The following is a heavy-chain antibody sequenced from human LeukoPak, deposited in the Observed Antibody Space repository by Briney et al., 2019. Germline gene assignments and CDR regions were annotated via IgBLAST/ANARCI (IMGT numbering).Heavy chain of an antibody. CDR2: ISSSSGYI. Sequence: PGGSLRLSCGASGFTFTTYSMNWVRQAPGKGLEWVSSISSSSGYIYYADSVKGRFTISRDNAKSSLYLQLNSLRAEDTAVYYCARDSRGGYDRIGYFDYWGQGTLVTVSS. CDR1: GFTFTTYS. CDR3: ARDSRGGYDRIGYFDY. J-gene: IGHJ4*02. D-gene: IGHD3-22*01. V-gene: IGHV3-21*01.